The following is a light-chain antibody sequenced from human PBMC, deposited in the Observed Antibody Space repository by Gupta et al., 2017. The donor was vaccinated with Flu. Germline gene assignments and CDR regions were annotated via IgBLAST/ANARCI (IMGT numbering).Light chain of an antibody. Sequence: VVMTHGPLSMLVTHGQPASISCRSSQSLVYSDGNTFLYWFQQKPSQTPRRLNYKVSNRDSGVPKTLGSSGGGTKVSTKISRGEEEDVGVYYYWQHKRWPPCTFGQGTKLEIK. CDR1: QSLVYSDGNTF. CDR3: WQHKRWPPCT. V-gene: IGKV2-30*01. CDR2: KVS. J-gene: IGKJ2*02.